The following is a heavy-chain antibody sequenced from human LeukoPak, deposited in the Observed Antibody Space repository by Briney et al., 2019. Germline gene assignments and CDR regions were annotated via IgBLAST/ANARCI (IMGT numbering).Heavy chain of an antibody. J-gene: IGHJ3*02. CDR2: IDAGSGNI. CDR1: GFTFSSYA. Sequence: GGSLRLSCAASGFTFSSYAMAWVRQAPGTGLECVSTIDAGSGNIFYADSVKGRFTISRYNSKNTLYLQMNSLRAEDTALYYCAKDVPRSGWAFDIWGQGTVVTVSS. V-gene: IGHV3-23*01. D-gene: IGHD1-14*01. CDR3: AKDVPRSGWAFDI.